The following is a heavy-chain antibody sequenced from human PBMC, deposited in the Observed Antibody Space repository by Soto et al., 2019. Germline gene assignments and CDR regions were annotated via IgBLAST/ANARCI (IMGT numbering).Heavy chain of an antibody. V-gene: IGHV1-46*01. CDR3: ARDLQISIVVVPAAVANTDAFDI. CDR2: INPSGGST. CDR1: GYTFTSYY. Sequence: ASVKVSCKASGYTFTSYYMHWVRQAPGQGLEWMGIINPSGGSTSYAQKFQGRVTMTRDTSTSTVYMELSSLRSEDTAVYYCARDLQISIVVVPAAVANTDAFDIWGQGTMVTVSS. D-gene: IGHD2-2*01. J-gene: IGHJ3*02.